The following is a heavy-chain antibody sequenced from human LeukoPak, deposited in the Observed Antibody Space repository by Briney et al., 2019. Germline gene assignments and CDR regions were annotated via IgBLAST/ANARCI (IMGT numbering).Heavy chain of an antibody. CDR1: GGSISYYY. V-gene: IGHV4-59*01. Sequence: SETLSLTCTVSGGSISYYYWSWIRQSPGKGLEGIGYIYYSGATNYNPSLKSRVTISVDTSKNQFSLQLRSVTAADSAVYYCAREDPQTRVPEGMDVWGQGTTVTVSS. CDR2: IYYSGAT. D-gene: IGHD4/OR15-4a*01. J-gene: IGHJ6*02. CDR3: AREDPQTRVPEGMDV.